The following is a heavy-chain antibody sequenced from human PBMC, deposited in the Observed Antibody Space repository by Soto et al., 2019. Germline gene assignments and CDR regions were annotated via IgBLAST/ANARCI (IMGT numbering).Heavy chain of an antibody. V-gene: IGHV1-69*01. CDR3: ASRRKYYDFWSGPTNGMDV. CDR2: IIPIFGTA. D-gene: IGHD3-3*01. CDR1: GGTFSSYA. Sequence: QVQLVQSGAEVKKPGSSVKVSCKASGGTFSSYAISGVRQAPGQGLEWMGGIIPIFGTANYAQKFQGRVTITADESTSTAYMELSSLRSEDTAVYYCASRRKYYDFWSGPTNGMDVWGQGTTVTVSS. J-gene: IGHJ6*02.